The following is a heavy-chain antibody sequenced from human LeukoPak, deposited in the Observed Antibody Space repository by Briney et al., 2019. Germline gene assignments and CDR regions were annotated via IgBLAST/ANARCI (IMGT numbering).Heavy chain of an antibody. CDR3: ARDRSNYYYYYGMDV. V-gene: IGHV4-59*01. J-gene: IGHJ6*02. CDR2: TYYSGST. Sequence: SETLSLTCTVSGGSISSYYWSWIRQPPGKGLEWIGYTYYSGSTNYNPSLKSRVTISVDTSKNQFSLKLSSVTAADTAVYYCARDRSNYYYYYGMDVWGQGTTVTVSS. CDR1: GGSISSYY.